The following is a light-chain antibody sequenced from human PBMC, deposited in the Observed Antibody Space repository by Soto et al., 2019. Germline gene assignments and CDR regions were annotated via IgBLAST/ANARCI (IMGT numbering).Light chain of an antibody. Sequence: EIVLTQSPGTLSLSPGERVTLSCRASQSVSSSYLAWYQQKPGQAPRLLMYGVSSRATGIPDRFSGSGYGTDFTLTISRLEPEDFAVYYCQQYGSSPPGLTFGGGTKVEI. CDR2: GVS. CDR3: QQYGSSPPGLT. V-gene: IGKV3-20*01. J-gene: IGKJ4*01. CDR1: QSVSSSY.